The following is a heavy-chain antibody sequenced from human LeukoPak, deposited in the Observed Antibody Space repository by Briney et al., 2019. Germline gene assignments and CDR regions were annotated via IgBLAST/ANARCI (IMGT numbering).Heavy chain of an antibody. J-gene: IGHJ4*02. CDR1: RYTFTSYV. CDR2: INAGNGNT. D-gene: IGHD5-18*01. V-gene: IGHV1-3*01. Sequence: ASVKVSCKASRYTFTSYVMHWVRQAPGQRLEWMGWINAGNGNTKYSQKFQGRVTITRDTSASTAYMELSSLRFEDTAVYYCAKAPDTAMALPDYWGQGTLVTVSS. CDR3: AKAPDTAMALPDY.